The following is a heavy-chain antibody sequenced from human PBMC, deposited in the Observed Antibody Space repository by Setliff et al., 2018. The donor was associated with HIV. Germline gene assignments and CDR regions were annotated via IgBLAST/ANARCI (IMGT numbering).Heavy chain of an antibody. J-gene: IGHJ4*02. V-gene: IGHV4-59*01. D-gene: IGHD3-9*01. CDR3: ARAGRALPLKSTVVNTRDPQYFAY. CDR2: GRYSVNT. CDR1: GDSITSDF. Sequence: PSETLSLTCSVYGDSITSDFWSWIRQSPGRGLEWIGYGRYSVNTNYNPSLKSRVAISVETSNQFSLRLTFVTPADTAVYYCARAGRALPLKSTVVNTRDPQYFAYLGRGPQVTVSS.